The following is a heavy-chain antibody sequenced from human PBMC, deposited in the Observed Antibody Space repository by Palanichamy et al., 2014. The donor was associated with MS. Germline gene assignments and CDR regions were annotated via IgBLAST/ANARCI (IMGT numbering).Heavy chain of an antibody. Sequence: QVQLVESGGGVVQPGRSLRLSCAASGFTFSSFTMHWVRQAPGKGLEWVAVISYDGSNEYYADSVKGRFTISRDNSKNTLFLQMNSLRAEDTAMYYCARGLALGGDYVLNGSWGQGTLVTVSS. D-gene: IGHD4-17*01. CDR1: GFTFSSFT. V-gene: IGHV3-30*04. J-gene: IGHJ5*02. CDR2: ISYDGSNE. CDR3: ARGLALGGDYVLNGS.